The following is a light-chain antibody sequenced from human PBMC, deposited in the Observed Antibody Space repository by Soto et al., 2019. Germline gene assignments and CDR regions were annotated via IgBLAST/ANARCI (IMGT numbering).Light chain of an antibody. CDR2: EVS. V-gene: IGLV2-8*01. Sequence: QSALTQPPSASGSPGQSVTISCTGTSSDVGGYNYVSWYQQHPGKAPKLMIYEVSKRPSGVPDRFSGSKSGNTASLTVSGLQLEDEADYNCCSYAGSNFWVFGGGTKLTVL. CDR1: SSDVGGYNY. CDR3: CSYAGSNFWV. J-gene: IGLJ3*02.